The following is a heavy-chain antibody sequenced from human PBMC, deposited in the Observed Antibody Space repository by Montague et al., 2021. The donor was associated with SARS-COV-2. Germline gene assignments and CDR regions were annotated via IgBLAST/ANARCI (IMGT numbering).Heavy chain of an antibody. CDR3: ARSPISASGTGSNFDS. D-gene: IGHD6-13*01. Sequence: SETLSLTCTVSGGSISDSNYLWGWIRQPPGKGLEWIGDIHYSGTXYNPSLRSRVTMSRDLSENQFSLRLRSVTAADTALYYCARSPISASGTGSNFDSWGQGTLVAVSS. CDR1: GGSISDSNYL. V-gene: IGHV4-39*07. J-gene: IGHJ4*02. CDR2: IHYSGT.